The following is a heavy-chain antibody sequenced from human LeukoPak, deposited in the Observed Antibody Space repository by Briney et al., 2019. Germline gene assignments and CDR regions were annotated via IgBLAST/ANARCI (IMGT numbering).Heavy chain of an antibody. CDR1: GFTFRSNW. D-gene: IGHD6-19*01. J-gene: IGHJ1*01. CDR2: VQPDGSAK. V-gene: IGHV3-7*01. CDR3: ARDFFGWSSLGH. Sequence: AGGSLRLSCAASGFTFRSNWMNWVRQAPGKGLEWVAHVQPDGSAKIYADSVKGRFTISRDNAKDSVYLQMNSLRVEDTAVYYCARDFFGWSSLGHWGQGILVTVSS.